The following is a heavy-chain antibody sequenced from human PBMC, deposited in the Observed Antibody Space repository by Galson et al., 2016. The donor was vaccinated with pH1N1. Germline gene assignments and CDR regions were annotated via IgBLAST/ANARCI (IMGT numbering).Heavy chain of an antibody. CDR3: VRGTTAWSGFDY. CDR1: GFTFTDYE. CDR2: LRFDGTTT. J-gene: IGHJ4*02. V-gene: IGHV3-74*01. Sequence: SLRLSCAASGFTFTDYEMNWVRQSPGKGLVWVSRLRFDGTTTTYADSVKGRFTVSRDSAKNTLYLQMDSLRADDTAVYYCVRGTTAWSGFDYWGPGTLVTVSS. D-gene: IGHD1-1*01.